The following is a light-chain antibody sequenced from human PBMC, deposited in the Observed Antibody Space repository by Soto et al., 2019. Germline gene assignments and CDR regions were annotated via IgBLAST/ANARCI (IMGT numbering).Light chain of an antibody. J-gene: IGLJ1*01. Sequence: ALKYPCSVFRCSGEAVTLPPPGNSHDIGAYDYVSWYQQRPGSAHQLIIYDVNNRPSGTSHRFSGSKSVHTAYLTISGLQSDDEATYHCSSYTSTYSLVFGTGTKVTVL. CDR2: DVN. CDR3: SSYTSTYSLV. CDR1: SHDIGAYDY. V-gene: IGLV2-14*01.